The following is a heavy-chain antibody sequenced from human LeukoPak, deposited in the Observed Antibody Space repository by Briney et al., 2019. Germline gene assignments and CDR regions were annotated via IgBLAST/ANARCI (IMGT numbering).Heavy chain of an antibody. Sequence: GGSLRLSCAVSGFTFSRHWMHWVRQAPGKGLVWVSRINSDGSSTSYADSVKGRFTISRDNAKNTLYLQMNSLRAEDTAVYYCKSGIVATIGDYWVQGTLVTASS. CDR2: INSDGSST. CDR1: GFTFSRHW. J-gene: IGHJ4*02. D-gene: IGHD5-12*01. CDR3: KSGIVATIGDY. V-gene: IGHV3-74*01.